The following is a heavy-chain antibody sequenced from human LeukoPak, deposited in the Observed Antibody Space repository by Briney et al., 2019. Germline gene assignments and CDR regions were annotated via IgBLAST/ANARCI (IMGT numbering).Heavy chain of an antibody. Sequence: PGRSLRLSCAASGFTFSSYAMHWVRQAPGKGLEWVAVISYDGSNNYYADSVKGRFTISRDNSKNTLYLQMNSLRAEDTAVYYCARGGYYAMDVWGQGTTVTVSS. V-gene: IGHV3-30-3*01. J-gene: IGHJ6*02. CDR1: GFTFSSYA. CDR3: ARGGYYAMDV. CDR2: ISYDGSNN.